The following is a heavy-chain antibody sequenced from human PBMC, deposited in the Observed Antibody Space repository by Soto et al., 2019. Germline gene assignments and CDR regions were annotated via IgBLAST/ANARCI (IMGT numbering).Heavy chain of an antibody. CDR1: GYSFTSYW. CDR2: IYPGDSDT. V-gene: IGHV5-51*01. CDR3: ARGSIAARLYYYGMDV. Sequence: PGESLKISCKGSGYSFTSYWIGWVRQMPGKGLEWMGIIYPGDSDTRYSPSFQGQVTISADKSISTAYLQWSSLKASDTAMYYCARGSIAARLYYYGMDVWGQGTTVTVSS. J-gene: IGHJ6*02. D-gene: IGHD6-6*01.